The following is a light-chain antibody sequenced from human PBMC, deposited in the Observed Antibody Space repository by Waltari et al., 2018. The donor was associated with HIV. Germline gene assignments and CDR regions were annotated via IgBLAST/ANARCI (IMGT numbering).Light chain of an antibody. CDR2: GAS. CDR1: QTISSY. Sequence: DIQMTQSPSSLSASVGDRVHITCRASQTISSYLTWYQQKPGKAPMLLIYGASTLHSGVPSRFSGSGSGTDFTLTISSLQPEDFATYYCQQSYSTPRTFGQGTKLEIK. V-gene: IGKV1-39*01. J-gene: IGKJ2*01. CDR3: QQSYSTPRT.